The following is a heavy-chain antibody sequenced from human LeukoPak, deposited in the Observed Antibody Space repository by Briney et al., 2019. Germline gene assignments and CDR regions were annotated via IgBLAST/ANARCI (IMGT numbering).Heavy chain of an antibody. Sequence: AETLSLTCSVSGVSISSSYWSWIRQPPGKRLEWIGFIHQNGNTNYNPSLKSRVTMSVDTSKNQFSLQMRSVTAADTAVYYCARGYYDSSGYSDAFDVWGQGRIVSV. D-gene: IGHD3-22*01. CDR1: GVSISSSY. CDR3: ARGYYDSSGYSDAFDV. J-gene: IGHJ3*01. V-gene: IGHV4-59*01. CDR2: IHQNGNT.